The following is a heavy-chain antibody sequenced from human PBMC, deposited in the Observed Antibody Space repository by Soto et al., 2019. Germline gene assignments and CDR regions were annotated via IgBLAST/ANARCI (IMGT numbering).Heavy chain of an antibody. V-gene: IGHV4-31*03. CDR3: ARDPAA. CDR1: GGSITRGGYY. J-gene: IGHJ4*02. Sequence: QVQLQESGPGLVKPSETLSLTCTVSGGSITRGGYYWSWIRQHPGKGLEWVGYIYNSGTTYYNPSLKSRVTISVDTAKNQFSLKLTSVTAADTVVYYCARDPAAWGQGTLVTVSS. CDR2: IYNSGTT.